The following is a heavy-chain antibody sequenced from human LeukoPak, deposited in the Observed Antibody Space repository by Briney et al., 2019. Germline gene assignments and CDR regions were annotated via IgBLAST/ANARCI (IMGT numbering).Heavy chain of an antibody. D-gene: IGHD3-9*01. CDR1: GFTFSRYW. CDR2: MNQDGSEI. CDR3: AREVLSHTLRYFDY. V-gene: IGHV3-7*01. J-gene: IGHJ4*02. Sequence: GGSLRLSCAASGFTFSRYWMSRVRQAPGKGLEWVANMNQDGSEIYHVASVKDRFTISRDNAKSSLYLQMNSLRAEDTAVYYCAREVLSHTLRYFDYWGQGTLVTVSS.